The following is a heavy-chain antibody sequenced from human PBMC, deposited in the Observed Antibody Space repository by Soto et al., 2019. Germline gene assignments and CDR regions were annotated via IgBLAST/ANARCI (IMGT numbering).Heavy chain of an antibody. CDR3: ASDHLEDFWSGSA. Sequence: ASVKVSCKASGYTFTSYGISWVRQAPGQGLQWMGWIRAYNGNTNYAQKLQGRVTMTTDTSTSTAYMELRSLRSDDTAVYYCASDHLEDFWSGSAWGQGTLVTVSS. V-gene: IGHV1-18*04. D-gene: IGHD3-3*01. CDR2: IRAYNGNT. CDR1: GYTFTSYG. J-gene: IGHJ5*02.